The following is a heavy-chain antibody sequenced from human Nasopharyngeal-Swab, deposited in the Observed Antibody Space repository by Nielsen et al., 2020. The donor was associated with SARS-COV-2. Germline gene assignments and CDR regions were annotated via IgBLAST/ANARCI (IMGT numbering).Heavy chain of an antibody. D-gene: IGHD2-21*02. J-gene: IGHJ6*03. V-gene: IGHV3-9*01. CDR1: GFTFDDYT. CDR3: LKEGVVTAISYYYYMDV. Sequence: SLKISCAASGFTFDDYTMHWVRQTPGKGLEWVSRNTWNSGSIGYADSVKGRFTTSRDNAKNSLYLQMNSLRAEDTAFYYCLKEGVVTAISYYYYMDVWGKGTTVTVSS. CDR2: NTWNSGSI.